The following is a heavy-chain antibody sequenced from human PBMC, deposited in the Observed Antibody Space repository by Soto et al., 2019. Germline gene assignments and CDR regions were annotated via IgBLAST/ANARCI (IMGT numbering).Heavy chain of an antibody. J-gene: IGHJ4*02. CDR2: ISGSGGST. CDR1: GFTFSSYA. CDR3: AKGARYSLVGAIPFDY. V-gene: IGHV3-23*01. Sequence: EVQLLESGGGLVQPGGSLRLSCAASGFTFSSYAMSWVRQAPGKGLEWVSAISGSGGSTYYADSVKGRFTISRDNSKNTLYLQMNSLRAEDTAVYYCAKGARYSLVGAIPFDYWGQGTLVTVSS. D-gene: IGHD1-26*01.